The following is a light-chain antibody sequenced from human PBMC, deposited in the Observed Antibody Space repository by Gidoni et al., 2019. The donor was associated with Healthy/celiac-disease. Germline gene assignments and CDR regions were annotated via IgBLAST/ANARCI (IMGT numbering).Light chain of an antibody. J-gene: IGKJ2*01. CDR3: QQYYSTPDT. CDR1: QSVLYSSNNKNY. CDR2: WAS. Sequence: DIVMTQAPDSLAVSLGERATINCKSSQSVLYSSNNKNYLAWYQKNPGQPPKLLIYWASTRESGVPDRFSGSGSGTDFTLTISSLQAEDGAVYYCQQYYSTPDTFGQGTKLEIK. V-gene: IGKV4-1*01.